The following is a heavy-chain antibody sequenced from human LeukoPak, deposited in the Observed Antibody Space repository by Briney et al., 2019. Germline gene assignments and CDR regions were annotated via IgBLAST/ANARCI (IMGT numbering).Heavy chain of an antibody. V-gene: IGHV1-18*04. Sequence: ASVKVSCKASGYTFTDYYIHWVRQVPGHGPEWMGWIHTNNGVTNYAQKLQGRVTMTTDTSTSTAYMELRSLRSDDTAVYYCARDLESIVVVTAIPAYWGQGTLVTVSS. CDR2: IHTNNGVT. CDR1: GYTFTDYY. CDR3: ARDLESIVVVTAIPAY. D-gene: IGHD2-21*02. J-gene: IGHJ4*02.